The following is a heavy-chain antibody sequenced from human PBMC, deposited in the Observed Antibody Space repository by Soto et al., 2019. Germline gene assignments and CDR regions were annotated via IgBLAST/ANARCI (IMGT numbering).Heavy chain of an antibody. CDR1: GFSFSNYG. V-gene: IGHV3-48*02. CDR3: ARAHQVLRYFRMVPDYFDY. J-gene: IGHJ4*02. CDR2: ISSSSSTI. D-gene: IGHD3-9*01. Sequence: GGSLRLSCAASGFSFSNYGMHWVRQAPGKGLEWVSYISSSSSTIYYADSVKGRFTISRDNAKNSLYLQMNSLRDEDTAVYYCARAHQVLRYFRMVPDYFDYWGQGTLVTVSS.